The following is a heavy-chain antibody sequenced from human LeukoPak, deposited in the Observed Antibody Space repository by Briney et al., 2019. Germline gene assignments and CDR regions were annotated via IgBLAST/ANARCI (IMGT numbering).Heavy chain of an antibody. D-gene: IGHD3-22*01. CDR1: GGTFSSYA. J-gene: IGHJ4*02. CDR3: ACTFTMTESGRGFGY. Sequence: SVKVSCKASGGTFSSYAISWVRQAPGQGLEWMGGIIPIFGTANYAQKFQGRVTITADESTSTAYMELSSLRSEDTVVYYCACTFTMTESGRGFGYWGQGTLVTVSS. CDR2: IIPIFGTA. V-gene: IGHV1-69*13.